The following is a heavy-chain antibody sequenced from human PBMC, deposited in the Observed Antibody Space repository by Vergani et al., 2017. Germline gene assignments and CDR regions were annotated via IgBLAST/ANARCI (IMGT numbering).Heavy chain of an antibody. D-gene: IGHD2-21*01. CDR1: GFSFRNAW. CDR3: TTDPRYCGDGSCYWLRDHHYYGMDV. J-gene: IGHJ6*02. CDR2: IKSTFDRGTT. V-gene: IGHV3-15*07. Sequence: EVQLVESGGGIVKPGGSLRLSCVASGFSFRNAWMNWVRRTPGKGLEWVGRIKSTFDRGTTAYAAAVKGRFTISREDSKNTLCLQMNGLKTEDMGMYYCTTDPRYCGDGSCYWLRDHHYYGMDVWGQGTTVTVSS.